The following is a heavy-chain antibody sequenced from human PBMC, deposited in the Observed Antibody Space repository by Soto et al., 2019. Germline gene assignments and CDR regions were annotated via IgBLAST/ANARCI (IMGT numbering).Heavy chain of an antibody. CDR1: GGSISSYY. CDR3: AGRNYDYIWGSYRKNHAFDI. Sequence: SETLSLTCTVSGGSISSYYWSWIRQPPGKGLEWIGYIYYSGSTNYNPSLKSRVTISVDTSKNQFSLKLSSVTAADTTVYYCAGRNYDYIWGSYRKNHAFDIWGQGTMVTVSS. J-gene: IGHJ3*02. CDR2: IYYSGST. V-gene: IGHV4-59*01. D-gene: IGHD3-16*02.